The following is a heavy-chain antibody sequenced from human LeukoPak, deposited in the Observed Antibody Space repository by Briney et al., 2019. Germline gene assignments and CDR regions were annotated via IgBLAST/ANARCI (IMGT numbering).Heavy chain of an antibody. CDR2: ISSSSSTI. D-gene: IGHD3-3*01. Sequence: GGSLRLSCAASGFTFSSYSMNWVRQAPGKGLEWVSYISSSSSTIYYADSVKGRFTISRDNAKNSLYLQMNSLRAEDTAVYYCARDLSRMRSYTFWSGQFEHWGQGTLVTVSS. CDR1: GFTFSSYS. V-gene: IGHV3-48*01. J-gene: IGHJ4*02. CDR3: ARDLSRMRSYTFWSGQFEH.